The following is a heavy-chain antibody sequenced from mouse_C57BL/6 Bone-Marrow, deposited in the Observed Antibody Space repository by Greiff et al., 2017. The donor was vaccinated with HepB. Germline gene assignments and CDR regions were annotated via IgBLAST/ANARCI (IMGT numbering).Heavy chain of an antibody. D-gene: IGHD1-1*01. CDR3: ARGYGSSYGYAMDY. CDR2: TFYSGIT. Sequence: EVQLQQSGPSLVRPSQTLSLTCTVTGFSINSDCYWIWIRQFPGNKLEYIGYTFYSGITYYNPSLESRTYITRDTSKNQFSLKLSSVTTEDTATYYCARGYGSSYGYAMDYWGQGTSVTVSS. J-gene: IGHJ4*01. V-gene: IGHV3-3*01. CDR1: GFSINSDCY.